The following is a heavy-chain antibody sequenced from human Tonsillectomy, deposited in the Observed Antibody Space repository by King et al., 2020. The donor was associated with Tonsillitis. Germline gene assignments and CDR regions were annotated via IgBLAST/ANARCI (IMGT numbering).Heavy chain of an antibody. V-gene: IGHV3-23*03. Sequence: VQLVESGGGLVQPGGSLRLSCAASGFAFTTYAMTWVRQAPGKGLEWVSFIHSSGSPTYYADSVKGRFTIPRDYSKNKLYLQMNSLSTDDMVVYYWLRGVLTPGFWGQGTPVTVSS. CDR3: LRGVLTPGF. D-gene: IGHD3-10*01. J-gene: IGHJ4*02. CDR1: GFAFTTYA. CDR2: IHSSGSPT.